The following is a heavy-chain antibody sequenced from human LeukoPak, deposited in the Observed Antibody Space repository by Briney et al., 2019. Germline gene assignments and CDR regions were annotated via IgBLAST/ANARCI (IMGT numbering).Heavy chain of an antibody. J-gene: IGHJ4*02. CDR2: SSITGGTT. CDR3: ATSPSWGPAAAGMRFDY. Sequence: PGGSLRLSCAASGFTFSSYAMSGVRQAPGKGLEWDSVSSITGGTTYYGDPVKGRFTISRDNSKNTLYLQMSSLRAEDTAVYYCATSPSWGPAAAGMRFDYWGQGTLVTVSS. V-gene: IGHV3-23*01. D-gene: IGHD6-13*01. CDR1: GFTFSSYA.